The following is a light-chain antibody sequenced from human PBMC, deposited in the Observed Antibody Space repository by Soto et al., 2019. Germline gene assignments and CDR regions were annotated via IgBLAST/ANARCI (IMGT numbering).Light chain of an antibody. J-gene: IGKJ2*01. V-gene: IGKV4-1*01. CDR2: WAS. CDR1: QSVLYSSNNKNY. CDR3: QQYFITPHT. Sequence: DVVMTQSPDSLAVSLGERATINCKSSQSVLYSSNNKNYLAWYQQKPGQPPKLLIYWASTRESGVPDRFSGSGSGTYFTLTISSLQAEDVAVYFCQQYFITPHTFGQGTNLEIK.